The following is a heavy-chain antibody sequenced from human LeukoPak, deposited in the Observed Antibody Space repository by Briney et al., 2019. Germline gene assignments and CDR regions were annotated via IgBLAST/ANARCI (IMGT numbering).Heavy chain of an antibody. V-gene: IGHV4-59*01. D-gene: IGHD1-26*01. CDR3: ARDSEWGGPYGMDV. Sequence: SETLSLTCTVSGGSISSYYWSWIRQPPGKGLEWIGYIYYSGSTNYNPSLKSRVTISVDTSKNQFSLKLSFVTAADTAVYYCARDSEWGGPYGMDVWGQGTTVTVSS. J-gene: IGHJ6*02. CDR2: IYYSGST. CDR1: GGSISSYY.